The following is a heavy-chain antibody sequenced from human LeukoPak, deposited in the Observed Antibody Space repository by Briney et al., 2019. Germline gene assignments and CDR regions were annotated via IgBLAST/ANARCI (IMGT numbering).Heavy chain of an antibody. CDR2: ISSSSGYT. CDR1: GFTFSNYP. D-gene: IGHD6-6*01. J-gene: IGHJ4*02. CDR3: AREVAARPGYYFDL. Sequence: GGSLRLSCAASGFTFSNYPMSWVRHAPGKGQEWVSAISSSSGYTDYAASVKGRFTISRDSANNSLYLQMNSLSAEDTAVYFCAREVAARPGYYFDLWGQGTLVTVSS. V-gene: IGHV3-21*01.